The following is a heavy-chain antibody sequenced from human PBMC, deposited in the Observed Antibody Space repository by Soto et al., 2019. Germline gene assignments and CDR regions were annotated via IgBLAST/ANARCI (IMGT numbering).Heavy chain of an antibody. J-gene: IGHJ3*02. CDR3: VRRSPEDAFDI. CDR1: GGSIISDGYS. Sequence: SETLSLTCAVSGGSIISDGYSWSWIRQPSGKGLQWIGHIYEGGNTYYTPSLESRVAISTDKSKNQFSLRLSSVTAADTAVYYCVRRSPEDAFDIWGQGTMVTVSS. V-gene: IGHV4-30-2*01. CDR2: IYEGGNT.